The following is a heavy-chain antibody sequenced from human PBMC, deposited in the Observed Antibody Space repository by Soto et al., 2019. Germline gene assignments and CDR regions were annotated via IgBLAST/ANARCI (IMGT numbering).Heavy chain of an antibody. V-gene: IGHV3-21*06. J-gene: IGHJ4*02. CDR3: ARGPGGYYDSSGYHSHYFDF. CDR1: GFTFSSYS. D-gene: IGHD3-22*01. Sequence: EVQLVESGGGLVKPGGSLRLSCAVSGFTFSSYSMNWVRQAPGKGLEWVSSISSSSSYIYYADSVKGRFTISIDNAKISLYLQMNSLRAEDTAVYYCARGPGGYYDSSGYHSHYFDFWGQGTLVTVSS. CDR2: ISSSSSYI.